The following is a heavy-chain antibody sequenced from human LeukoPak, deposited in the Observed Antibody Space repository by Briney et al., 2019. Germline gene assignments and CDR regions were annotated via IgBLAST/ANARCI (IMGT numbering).Heavy chain of an antibody. Sequence: SETLSLTCTVSGGSISNYYWNWIRQPPGKVLEWIGYIYYTGSTNYNPSLKSRVTMSVDTSKNQFSLNLKSVTPEDTAVYYCARNLIPEQLVLNFWGQGTLVTVSS. V-gene: IGHV4-59*01. CDR3: ARNLIPEQLVLNF. CDR1: GGSISNYY. J-gene: IGHJ4*02. CDR2: IYYTGST. D-gene: IGHD6-13*01.